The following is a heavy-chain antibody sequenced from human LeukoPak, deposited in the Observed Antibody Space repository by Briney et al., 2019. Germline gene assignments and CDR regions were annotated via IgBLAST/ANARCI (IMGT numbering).Heavy chain of an antibody. V-gene: IGHV3-30-3*01. J-gene: IGHJ4*02. CDR2: ISYDGSNK. CDR3: ARAPSGWYYDFWSGYHIPINFDY. Sequence: GGSLRLSCAASGFTFSSYARHWVRQAPGKGLEWVAVISYDGSNKYYADSVKGRFTISRDNSKNTLYLQMNSLRAEDTAVYYCARAPSGWYYDFWSGYHIPINFDYWGQGTLVTVSS. CDR1: GFTFSSYA. D-gene: IGHD3-3*01.